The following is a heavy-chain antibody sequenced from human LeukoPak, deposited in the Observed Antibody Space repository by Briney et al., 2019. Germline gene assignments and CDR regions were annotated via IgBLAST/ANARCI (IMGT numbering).Heavy chain of an antibody. CDR2: IKQDGSEK. J-gene: IGHJ4*02. CDR1: GFSFSTYW. CDR3: ARDLGGDYDY. Sequence: HPGGSLRLSCAASGFSFSTYWMSWVRQAPGKGLEWVANIKQDGSEKYYVDSVKGRFTISRDNAKNSLFLQMNSLRAEDTAVYYCARDLGGDYDYWGQGTLVTVSS. V-gene: IGHV3-7*01. D-gene: IGHD2-21*02.